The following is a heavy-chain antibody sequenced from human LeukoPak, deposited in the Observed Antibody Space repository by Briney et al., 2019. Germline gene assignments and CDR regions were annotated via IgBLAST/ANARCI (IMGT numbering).Heavy chain of an antibody. V-gene: IGHV4-39*01. CDR2: IYYSGST. CDR3: ARHSTRIAVALLVDWFDP. J-gene: IGHJ5*02. CDR1: GGSISSSSYY. Sequence: SETLSLTCTVSGGSISSSSYYWGWIRQPPGKGLEWIGSIYYSGSTYYNPSLKSRVTISVDTSKNQFSLKLGSVTAADTAVYYCARHSTRIAVALLVDWFDPWGQGTLVTVSS. D-gene: IGHD6-19*01.